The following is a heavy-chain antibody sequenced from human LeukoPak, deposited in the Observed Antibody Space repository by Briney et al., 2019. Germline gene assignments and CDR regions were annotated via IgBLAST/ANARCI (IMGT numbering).Heavy chain of an antibody. CDR1: GGSISSDNYY. D-gene: IGHD3-3*01. CDR3: ARDSTDEHYREWYYYYYMDV. J-gene: IGHJ6*03. Sequence: SETLSLTCTVSGGSISSDNYYWSWIRQPPGKGLEWIGYIYYSGSTNYNPSLKSRVTISVDTSKNQFSLKLSSVTAADTAVYYCARDSTDEHYREWYYYYYMDVWGKGTTVTVSS. CDR2: IYYSGST. V-gene: IGHV4-61*01.